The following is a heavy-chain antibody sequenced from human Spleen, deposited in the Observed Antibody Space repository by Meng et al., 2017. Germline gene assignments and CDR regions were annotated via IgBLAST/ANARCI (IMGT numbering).Heavy chain of an antibody. CDR2: INPDGSST. V-gene: IGHV3-74*01. J-gene: IGHJ4*02. CDR3: SKDYTGSDDY. CDR1: GFTFSTYA. Sequence: EVQLVESGGGLVQPGGSLRLSCAASGFTFSTYAMHWVRQVPGQGLVWVSRINPDGSSTSYADSVKGRFTISRDNAKNTLYLQMTSLRAEDTAVYYCSKDYTGSDDYWGQGTLVTVSS. D-gene: IGHD5-12*01.